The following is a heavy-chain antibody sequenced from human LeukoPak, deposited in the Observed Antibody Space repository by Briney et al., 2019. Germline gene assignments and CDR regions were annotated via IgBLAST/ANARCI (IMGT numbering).Heavy chain of an antibody. CDR2: ISNSGSTI. Sequence: GGSLRLSCAASAFTISDYYISWIRQAPGKGLEWVSYISNSGSTIFYADSVKGRFTISRDNAENSLYLQMNSLRAEDTAVYYCAREAKCSGGSCYVDYWGQGTLVTVSS. CDR1: AFTISDYY. J-gene: IGHJ4*02. CDR3: AREAKCSGGSCYVDY. D-gene: IGHD2-15*01. V-gene: IGHV3-11*01.